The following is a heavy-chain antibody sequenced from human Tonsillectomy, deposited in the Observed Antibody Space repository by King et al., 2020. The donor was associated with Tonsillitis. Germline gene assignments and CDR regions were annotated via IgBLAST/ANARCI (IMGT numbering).Heavy chain of an antibody. V-gene: IGHV3-9*01. J-gene: IGHJ4*02. D-gene: IGHD6-13*01. CDR2: ISWNSGSI. CDR3: AKDRYSSSSNFDY. Sequence: QLVQSGGGLVQPGRSLRLSCAASGFTFDDYAMHWVRHAPGKGLEWVSGISWNSGSIGYADSVKGRFTISRDNAKNSLYLQMNSLRAEDTALYYCAKDRYSSSSNFDYWGQGTLVTVSS. CDR1: GFTFDDYA.